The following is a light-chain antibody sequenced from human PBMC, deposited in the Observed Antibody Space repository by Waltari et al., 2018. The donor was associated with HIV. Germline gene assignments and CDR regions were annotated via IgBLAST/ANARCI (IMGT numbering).Light chain of an antibody. CDR3: AAWDGSLSVVL. V-gene: IGLV1-47*01. CDR1: SFNIGRYY. J-gene: IGLJ3*02. CDR2: RNN. Sequence: QSELTQPPSASGTSGQRVTFSCSGSSFNIGRYYVYWYKQVPGKAPKLLIYRNNRRPSGVTDGFSGSKSGTSASLAISGLRSDDEADYYCAAWDGSLSVVLFGGGTKLTVL.